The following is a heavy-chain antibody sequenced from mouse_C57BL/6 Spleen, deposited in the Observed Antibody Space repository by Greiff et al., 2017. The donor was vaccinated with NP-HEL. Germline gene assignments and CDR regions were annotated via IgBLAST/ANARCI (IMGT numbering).Heavy chain of an antibody. CDR2: IYPGDGDT. D-gene: IGHD4-1*01. CDR1: GYAFSSSW. CDR3: ARKGTNWDYAMDY. V-gene: IGHV1-82*01. Sequence: QVQLQQSGPELVKPGASVKISCKASGYAFSSSWMNWVKQRPGKGLEWIGRIYPGDGDTNYNGKFKGKATLTADKSSSTAYMQLSSLTSEDSAVYFCARKGTNWDYAMDYWGQGTSVTVSS. J-gene: IGHJ4*01.